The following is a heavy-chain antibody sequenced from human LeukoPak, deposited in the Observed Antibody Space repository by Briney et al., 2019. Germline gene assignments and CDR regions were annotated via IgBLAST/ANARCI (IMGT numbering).Heavy chain of an antibody. CDR2: ISGSGGST. Sequence: PGGSLRLSCAASGFTFSSYAMSWVRQAPGKGLEWVSAISGSGGSTYYADSVKGRFTISRDNSKNTLYLQMNSLRAEDTAVYYCAKEILYYDFWSGPEGDAFDIWGQGTMVTVSS. CDR3: AKEILYYDFWSGPEGDAFDI. CDR1: GFTFSSYA. J-gene: IGHJ3*02. D-gene: IGHD3-3*01. V-gene: IGHV3-23*01.